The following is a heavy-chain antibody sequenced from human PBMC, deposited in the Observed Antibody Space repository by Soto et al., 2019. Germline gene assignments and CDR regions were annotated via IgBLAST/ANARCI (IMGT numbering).Heavy chain of an antibody. Sequence: PSETLSLTCTVSGGSISSDYWSWIRQPPGKGLEWIGYIYYSGSTNYNPSLNSRVSISADTSKNQLSLNLSSVTAADTAGYYCARMLGESGYYYPHLDYWGQGTMVTVSS. CDR1: GGSISSDY. CDR2: IYYSGST. J-gene: IGHJ4*02. V-gene: IGHV4-59*01. D-gene: IGHD3-22*01. CDR3: ARMLGESGYYYPHLDY.